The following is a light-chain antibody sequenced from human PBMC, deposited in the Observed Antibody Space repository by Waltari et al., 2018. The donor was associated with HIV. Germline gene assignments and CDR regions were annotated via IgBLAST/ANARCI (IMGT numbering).Light chain of an antibody. CDR2: ADR. V-gene: IGLV3-9*01. Sequence: SYEVTQSLSVSVALGQTAKITCGGHYIGTTSEHWYQQKPGQAPVLVIYADRGRPSGVPDRFSGSSSGNTATLTISGVQSGDEADYYCQLWDSSTVIFGGGTKLTVL. J-gene: IGLJ2*01. CDR3: QLWDSSTVI. CDR1: YIGTTS.